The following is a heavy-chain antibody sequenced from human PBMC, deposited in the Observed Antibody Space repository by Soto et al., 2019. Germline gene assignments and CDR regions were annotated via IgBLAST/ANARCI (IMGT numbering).Heavy chain of an antibody. Sequence: QLQVQESGPGLVKPSETLSLTCTVSGDSISSSTYYWVWIRQSPGKGPEWIGSMLYSGNTYYNPSLKNRDTRGEDTTKKQGARKLSSVTGAGKAVYYCARHEPDGQIDYWGQGNLDT. J-gene: IGHJ4*02. CDR3: ARHEPDGQIDY. V-gene: IGHV4-39*01. D-gene: IGHD2-2*01. CDR2: MLYSGNT. CDR1: GDSISSSTYY.